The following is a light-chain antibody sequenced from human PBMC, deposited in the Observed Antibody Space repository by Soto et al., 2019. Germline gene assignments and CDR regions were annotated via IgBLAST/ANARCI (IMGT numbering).Light chain of an antibody. V-gene: IGLV2-14*03. J-gene: IGLJ2*01. CDR2: DVS. CDR1: SSDVGGYNY. CDR3: SSYTGTSTLV. Sequence: QSVLTQPASVSGSPGQSITISCTGTSSDVGGYNYVSWYQHHPGKAPELMIYDVSNRPSGVSNRFSGSKSGNTASLTISGLQAEDEAEYYCSSYTGTSTLVFGGGTKLTVL.